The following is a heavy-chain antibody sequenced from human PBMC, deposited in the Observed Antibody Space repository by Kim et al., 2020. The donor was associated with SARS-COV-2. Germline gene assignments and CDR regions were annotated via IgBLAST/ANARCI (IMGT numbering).Heavy chain of an antibody. J-gene: IGHJ6*02. Sequence: SETLSLTCTVSGGSISSSSYYWGWIRQPPGKGLEWIGSIYYSGSTYYNPSLKSRVTISVDTSKNQFSLKLSSVTAADTAVYYCAVCSSNYGLYYYYYGMDVWGQGTTVTVSS. D-gene: IGHD3-10*01. CDR1: GGSISSSSYY. V-gene: IGHV4-39*01. CDR2: IYYSGST. CDR3: AVCSSNYGLYYYYYGMDV.